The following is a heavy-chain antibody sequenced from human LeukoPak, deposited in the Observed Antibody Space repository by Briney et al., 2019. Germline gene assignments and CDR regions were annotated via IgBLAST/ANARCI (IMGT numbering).Heavy chain of an antibody. Sequence: SVKVSCKASGGTFSSYAISWVRQAPGQGLEWMGRIIPILGIANYAQKFQGRVTITADKSTSTAYMELSSLRSEDTAVYYCARDDSGYDPFDYWGQGTLVTVSS. J-gene: IGHJ4*02. CDR2: IIPILGIA. D-gene: IGHD5-12*01. V-gene: IGHV1-69*04. CDR3: ARDDSGYDPFDY. CDR1: GGTFSSYA.